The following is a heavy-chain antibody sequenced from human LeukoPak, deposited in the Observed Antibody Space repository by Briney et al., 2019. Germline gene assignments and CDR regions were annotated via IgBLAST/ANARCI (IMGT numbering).Heavy chain of an antibody. J-gene: IGHJ4*02. CDR1: GFTFANYG. CDR2: ISAYNANT. V-gene: IGHV1-18*01. CDR3: ARAQSRLGELSSPYYFDY. Sequence: ASVKVSCKASGFTFANYGVSWVRQAPGQGLEWMGWISAYNANTNYAQKFQGRVTVTTDTSTSTAYMELRSLRSDDTAVYYCARAQSRLGELSSPYYFDYWGQGTLVTVSS. D-gene: IGHD3-16*02.